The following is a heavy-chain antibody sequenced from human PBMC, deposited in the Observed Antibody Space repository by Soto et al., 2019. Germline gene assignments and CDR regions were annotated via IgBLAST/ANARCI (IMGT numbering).Heavy chain of an antibody. CDR3: ARDYTSYRPFDD. CDR1: GFTFSTYA. J-gene: IGHJ4*02. V-gene: IGHV3-23*01. D-gene: IGHD2-2*01. CDR2: ISGGGGST. Sequence: GGSLRLACAASGFTFSTYAMSWVRQAPGKRLEWVSVISGGGGSTYYADSVEGRFTISRDNSKNTLYLQMNSLRAEDTAVYYWARDYTSYRPFDDWGQGTLLTVPS.